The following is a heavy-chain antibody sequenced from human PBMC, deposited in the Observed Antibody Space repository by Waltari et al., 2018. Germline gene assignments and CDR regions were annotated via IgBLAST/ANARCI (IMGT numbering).Heavy chain of an antibody. CDR1: GFTFTSHH. V-gene: IGHV3-48*03. J-gene: IGHJ4*02. CDR2: ISSTFEI. D-gene: IGHD7-27*01. Sequence: EVRLVESGGGLLHPGVTLRLSCEAAGFTFTSHHLNWIRQAQGKGLEWLSYISSTFEIHYADSVKGRLTVSRDNARNSVFLEMSSLRADDTAVYYCVRDLNWGFDSWGQGTLVTVSS. CDR3: VRDLNWGFDS.